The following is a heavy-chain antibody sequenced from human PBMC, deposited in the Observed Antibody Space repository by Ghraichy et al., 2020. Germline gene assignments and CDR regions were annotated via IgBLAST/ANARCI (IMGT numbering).Heavy chain of an antibody. Sequence: ASVKVSCKASGYTFTSYDINWVRQATGQGLEWMGWMNPNSGNTGYAQKFQGRVTMTRNTSISTAYMELSSLRSEDTAVYYCARLACSGGSCPYYFDYWGQGTLVTVSS. J-gene: IGHJ4*02. D-gene: IGHD2-15*01. CDR3: ARLACSGGSCPYYFDY. CDR2: MNPNSGNT. V-gene: IGHV1-8*01. CDR1: GYTFTSYD.